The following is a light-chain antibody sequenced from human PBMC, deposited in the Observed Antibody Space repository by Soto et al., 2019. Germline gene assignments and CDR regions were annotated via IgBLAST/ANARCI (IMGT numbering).Light chain of an antibody. Sequence: DIQLTQSPSFLSASVGDGVTITCRASQGISSYLAWYQQRPGKAPKLLIYAASTLQSGVPSRFSGSGSGTEFTLTISSLQPEDFATYYCQQLNGYLSITFGQGTRLEIK. CDR1: QGISSY. V-gene: IGKV1-9*01. CDR2: AAS. J-gene: IGKJ5*01. CDR3: QQLNGYLSIT.